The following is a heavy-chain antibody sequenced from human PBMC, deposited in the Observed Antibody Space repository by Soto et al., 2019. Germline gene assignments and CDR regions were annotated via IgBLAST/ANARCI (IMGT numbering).Heavy chain of an antibody. V-gene: IGHV1-8*01. CDR1: GYTFTSYD. CDR2: MNPNSGNT. D-gene: IGHD3-22*01. J-gene: IGHJ5*02. Sequence: QVQLVQSGAEVKKPGASVKVSCKASGYTFTSYDINWVRQATGQGLEWMGWMNPNSGNTGYAQKFQGRVTMTRNTSISTAYMELSSLRSEDTAVYYCAREPHYYDSSGYSPFDPWGQGTLVTVSS. CDR3: AREPHYYDSSGYSPFDP.